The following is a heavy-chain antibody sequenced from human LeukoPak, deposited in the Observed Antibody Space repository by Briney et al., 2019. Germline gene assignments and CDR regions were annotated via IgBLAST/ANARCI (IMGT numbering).Heavy chain of an antibody. J-gene: IGHJ4*02. Sequence: SETLSLTCTVSGGSISSYYWSWIRQPPGKGLEWIGYIYYSGSTNYNPSLKSRVTISVDTSKNQFSLKLSSVTAADTAVYYCARLSGDITVFDLWGQGTLVTVSS. CDR1: GGSISSYY. CDR2: IYYSGST. D-gene: IGHD1-20*01. V-gene: IGHV4-59*01. CDR3: ARLSGDITVFDL.